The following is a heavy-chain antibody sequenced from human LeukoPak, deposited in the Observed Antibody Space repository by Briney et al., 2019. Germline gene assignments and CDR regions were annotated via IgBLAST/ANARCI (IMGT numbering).Heavy chain of an antibody. Sequence: ASVKVSCKASGGTFSSYAISWVRQAPGQGLEWMGIINPSGGSTSYAQKFQGRVTMARDTSTSTVYMELSSLRSEDTAVYYCAGDQTRSDAFDIWGQGTMVTVSS. CDR2: INPSGGST. J-gene: IGHJ3*02. CDR3: AGDQTRSDAFDI. CDR1: GGTFSSYA. V-gene: IGHV1-46*01. D-gene: IGHD1-14*01.